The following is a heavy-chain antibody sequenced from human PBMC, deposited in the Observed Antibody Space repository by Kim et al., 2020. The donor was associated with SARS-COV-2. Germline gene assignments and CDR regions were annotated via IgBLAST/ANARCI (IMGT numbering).Heavy chain of an antibody. V-gene: IGHV3-23*01. CDR1: GFTFSSYA. CDR3: AKGFAGITAAGTDAFDI. D-gene: IGHD6-13*01. J-gene: IGHJ3*02. CDR2: ISGSGGNT. Sequence: GGSLRLSCAASGFTFSSYAMSWVRQAPGKGLEWVSGISGSGGNTYYADSVKGRFTIFRDNFKNTLHLQMNSPRVEDTAVYYCAKGFAGITAAGTDAFDIWGQGTMVTVSS.